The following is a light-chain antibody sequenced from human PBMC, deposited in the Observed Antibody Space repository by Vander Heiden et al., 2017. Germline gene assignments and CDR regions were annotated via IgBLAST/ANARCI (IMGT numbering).Light chain of an antibody. CDR3: QSYDSSLSGWV. CDR2: GNT. CDR1: RPNIGADYD. Sequence: QSPLTQPPPVSTAPGQTATVSCTGSRPNIGADYDVHWYQQYPGTAPKLLISGNTNRPSGVPDRFSGSKSGTSASLAISGLQPGDEADYYCQSYDSSLSGWVFGGGTKLTVL. J-gene: IGLJ3*02. V-gene: IGLV1-40*01.